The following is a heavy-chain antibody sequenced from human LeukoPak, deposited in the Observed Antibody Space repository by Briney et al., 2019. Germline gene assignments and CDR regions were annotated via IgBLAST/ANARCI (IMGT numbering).Heavy chain of an antibody. CDR2: ISGSGGST. CDR1: GFTFSSYA. D-gene: IGHD2-2*01. J-gene: IGHJ3*02. Sequence: GGSLRLSCAASGFTFSSYAMSWARQAPGKGLEWVSAISGSGGSTNYADSVKGRFTISRDNSKNTLYLQMNSLRAEDTAVYYCAKGKSSTSIRMGSAFDIWGQGTMVTVSS. V-gene: IGHV3-23*01. CDR3: AKGKSSTSIRMGSAFDI.